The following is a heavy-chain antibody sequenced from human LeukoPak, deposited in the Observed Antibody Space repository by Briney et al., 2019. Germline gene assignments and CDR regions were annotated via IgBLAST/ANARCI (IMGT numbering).Heavy chain of an antibody. J-gene: IGHJ2*01. CDR3: ARRDYGYGYFDL. D-gene: IGHD4-17*01. CDR1: GGSISNYY. Sequence: PSETLSLTCTVSGGSISNYYWSWIRQPPGKGLEWIGYISYTGSTNYNPSLKSRVAISVDTSKNQFSLKLSSVTAADTAAYYCARRDYGYGYFDLWGRGTLVTVSS. V-gene: IGHV4-59*12. CDR2: ISYTGST.